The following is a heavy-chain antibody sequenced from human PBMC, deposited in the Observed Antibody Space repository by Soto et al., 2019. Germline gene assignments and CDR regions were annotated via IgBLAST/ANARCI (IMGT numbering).Heavy chain of an antibody. J-gene: IGHJ4*02. CDR3: ATDSNYDVSNSF. V-gene: IGHV1-69*01. CDR2: ILPVSAPP. Sequence: QVQLVQSGAEVKKPGSSVRVSCKASGGTLNNYAINWVRQAPGQGLEWMGGILPVSAPPDYAQKFQGRVSNTADHSTSTVYMELSRLKSDDTAVYFCATDSNYDVSNSFWGQGTLVTVSS. D-gene: IGHD3-3*01. CDR1: GGTLNNYA.